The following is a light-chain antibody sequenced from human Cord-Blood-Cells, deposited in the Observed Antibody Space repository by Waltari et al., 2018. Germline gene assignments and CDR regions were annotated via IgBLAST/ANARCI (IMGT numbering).Light chain of an antibody. Sequence: QSALTQPASVSGSPGQSTTISCTRTSSDVGGYNSVTWDKQHPGKAPKLMIYDVSKRPSGVSNRCSGSKSGNTASLTISGLQAEDEADYYCSSYTSSSTYVFGTGTKVTVL. CDR3: SSYTSSSTYV. CDR2: DVS. CDR1: SSDVGGYNS. J-gene: IGLJ1*01. V-gene: IGLV2-14*01.